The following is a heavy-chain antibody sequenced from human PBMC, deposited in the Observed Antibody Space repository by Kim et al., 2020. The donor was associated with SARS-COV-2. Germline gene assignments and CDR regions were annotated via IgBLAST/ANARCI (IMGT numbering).Heavy chain of an antibody. V-gene: IGHV3-48*02. Sequence: GGSLRLSCAASGFTFSSYSMNWVRKAPGKGLEWVSYISSSSSTIYYADSVKGRFTISRDNAKNSLYLQMNSLRDEDTAVYYCARAPDYGDYYYYYYGMDVWGQGTTVTVSS. J-gene: IGHJ6*02. CDR3: ARAPDYGDYYYYYYGMDV. CDR2: ISSSSSTI. D-gene: IGHD4-17*01. CDR1: GFTFSSYS.